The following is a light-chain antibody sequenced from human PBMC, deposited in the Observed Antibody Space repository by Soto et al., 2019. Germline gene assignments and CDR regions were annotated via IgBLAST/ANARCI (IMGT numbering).Light chain of an antibody. CDR3: LLVYSGVVV. V-gene: IGLV7-46*01. CDR2: DGT. Sequence: QAVVTQEPSLTVSPGGTVTLTCGSSTGTVTTGLYPYWFQQKPGQAPRTLIYDGTNRHSWTPARFSASLLGGKAALTLSGAQPEDEADYYCLLVYSGVVVFGGGTKVTVL. J-gene: IGLJ2*01. CDR1: TGTVTTGLY.